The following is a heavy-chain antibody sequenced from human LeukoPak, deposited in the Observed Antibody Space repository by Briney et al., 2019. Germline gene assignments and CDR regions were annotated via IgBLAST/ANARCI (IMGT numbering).Heavy chain of an antibody. J-gene: IGHJ4*02. Sequence: GGSLRLSCAASGFTFSSYSMNWVRQAPGKGLEWVSYISSSSSTIYYADSVKGRFTISRDNAKNSLYLQMNSLRAEDTAVYYCARDSHQYSSSWSNHWGGFDYWGQGTLVTVSS. CDR2: ISSSSSTI. D-gene: IGHD6-13*01. CDR3: ARDSHQYSSSWSNHWGGFDY. V-gene: IGHV3-48*01. CDR1: GFTFSSYS.